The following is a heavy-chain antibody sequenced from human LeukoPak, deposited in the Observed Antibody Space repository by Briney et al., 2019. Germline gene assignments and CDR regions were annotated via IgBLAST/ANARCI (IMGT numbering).Heavy chain of an antibody. Sequence: GASVTVSCKASGYSFINNDINWVRQAPGQGLEWMAWIDPKNGNRGYAQNFQGRVTMTTDISINTAYLELSSLRSEDTAVYYCARSHTQKEFCGDDRCYPTVWWFDPWGQGTLVTVSS. J-gene: IGHJ5*02. CDR1: GYSFINND. CDR3: ARSHTQKEFCGDDRCYPTVWWFDP. D-gene: IGHD2-21*01. CDR2: IDPKNGNR. V-gene: IGHV1-8*01.